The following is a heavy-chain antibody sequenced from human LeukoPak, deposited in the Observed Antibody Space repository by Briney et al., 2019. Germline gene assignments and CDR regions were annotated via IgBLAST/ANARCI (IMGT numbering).Heavy chain of an antibody. D-gene: IGHD5-12*01. V-gene: IGHV4-59*01. CDR3: ARVSGGYDLDY. J-gene: IGHJ4*02. Sequence: SETLSLTCTVSGGSISSYYWSWIRQPPGKGLEWIGYSYYSGSTNYNPSLKSRATISVDTSKNQFSLKLSSVTAADTAVYYCARVSGGYDLDYWGQGTLVTVSS. CDR1: GGSISSYY. CDR2: SYYSGST.